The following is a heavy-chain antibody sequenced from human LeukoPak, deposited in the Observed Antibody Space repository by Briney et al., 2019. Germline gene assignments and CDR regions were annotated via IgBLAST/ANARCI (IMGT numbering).Heavy chain of an antibody. CDR2: ITSSGIT. CDR1: GFTFSNYG. J-gene: IGHJ4*02. CDR3: AKDLNYGELVDS. D-gene: IGHD4-17*01. V-gene: IGHV3-23*01. Sequence: QSGGSLRLSCAASGFTFSNYGMNWVRQAPGKGLEWVSGITSSGITYYADSVKGRFTVSRDNSKNTLYLQMNSLRAEDRAVYYCAKDLNYGELVDSWGKGTLVTVSS.